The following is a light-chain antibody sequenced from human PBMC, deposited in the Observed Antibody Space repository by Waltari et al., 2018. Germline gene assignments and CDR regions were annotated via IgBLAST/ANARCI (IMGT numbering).Light chain of an antibody. Sequence: DIQMTQSPSTLSASVGDRVTITCRASQSISSWLAWYQQKPGKAPKLLIYKASTLESGVPSRFSGSGSGTEFTLTISSLQPDDFATYYCQQYNSYILTFGGGTKVEIK. V-gene: IGKV1-5*03. CDR1: QSISSW. J-gene: IGKJ4*01. CDR2: KAS. CDR3: QQYNSYILT.